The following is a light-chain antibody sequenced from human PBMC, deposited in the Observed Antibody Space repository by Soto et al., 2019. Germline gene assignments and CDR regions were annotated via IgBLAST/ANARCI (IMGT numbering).Light chain of an antibody. Sequence: EIVMTQSPATLPVSPGERATLSCRASQSVGSSLAWYQQKPGQAPRLLIYDASNRATGIPARFSGSGSGTDFTLTISSLEPEDFAVYYCQQRSNWPPKLTFGGGTKVDIK. CDR2: DAS. CDR1: QSVGSS. CDR3: QQRSNWPPKLT. V-gene: IGKV3-11*01. J-gene: IGKJ4*01.